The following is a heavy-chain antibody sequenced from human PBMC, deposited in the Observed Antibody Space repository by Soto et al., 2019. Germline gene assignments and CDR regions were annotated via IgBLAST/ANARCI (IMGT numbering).Heavy chain of an antibody. J-gene: IGHJ6*02. CDR2: ISGSGGST. CDR3: ARDPSSGNDYYYYGMDV. Sequence: PGGSLRLSCAASGFTFSSYAMSWVRQAPGKGLEWVSAISGSGGSTYYADSVKGRFTISRDNSKNTLYLQMNSLRAEDTAVYYCARDPSSGNDYYYYGMDVWGQGTTVTVSS. CDR1: GFTFSSYA. V-gene: IGHV3-23*01. D-gene: IGHD4-4*01.